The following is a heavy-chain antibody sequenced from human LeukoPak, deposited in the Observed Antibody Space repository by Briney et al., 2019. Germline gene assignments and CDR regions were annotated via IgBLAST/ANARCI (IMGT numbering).Heavy chain of an antibody. CDR1: GFTFSMYW. D-gene: IGHD3-22*01. V-gene: IGHV3-74*01. CDR3: TKAPSEIGGYYPEYFRH. Sequence: QTGGSLRLSCAASGFTFSMYWMHWVRQAPGKGLVWVSRIKSDGSTNYADSVKGRFTISRDNAKNTVSLQMNSLRPKDTGVYYCTKAPSEIGGYYPEYFRHWGQGTLVTVSS. J-gene: IGHJ1*01. CDR2: IKSDGST.